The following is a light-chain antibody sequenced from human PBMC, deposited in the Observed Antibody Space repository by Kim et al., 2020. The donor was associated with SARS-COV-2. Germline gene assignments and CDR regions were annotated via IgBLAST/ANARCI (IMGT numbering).Light chain of an antibody. CDR1: QTINRY. Sequence: DIQMTQSPSSLSASVGDRVTITCRASQTINRYLNWYQQKPGKAPKLLIYAASSLQSGVPSRFSGSGSGTDFTLTISSLQPEDFATYYCKQTYNSPPTFGQGTKLE. J-gene: IGKJ2*01. V-gene: IGKV1-39*01. CDR2: AAS. CDR3: KQTYNSPPT.